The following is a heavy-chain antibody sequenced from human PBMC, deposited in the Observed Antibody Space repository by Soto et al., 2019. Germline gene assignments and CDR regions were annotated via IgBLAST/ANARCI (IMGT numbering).Heavy chain of an antibody. V-gene: IGHV1-3*01. J-gene: IGHJ4*02. CDR1: GYTFTSYA. CDR2: INAGNGNT. D-gene: IGHD2-2*02. Sequence: ASVKASCKSSGYTFTSYAMHCVRQAPGQRLEWMGWINAGNGNTKYSQKFQGRVTITRDTSASTAYMELSSLRSEDTAVYYCAKSATVPAAIAYWGQGTLVTVSS. CDR3: AKSATVPAAIAY.